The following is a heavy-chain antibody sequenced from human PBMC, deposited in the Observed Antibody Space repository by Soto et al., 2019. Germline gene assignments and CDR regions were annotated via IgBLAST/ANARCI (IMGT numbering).Heavy chain of an antibody. D-gene: IGHD2-15*01. V-gene: IGHV3-33*01. J-gene: IGHJ6*02. CDR2: IWYDGSNK. CDR3: ARDLWDIVVVVAATNGYGMDV. Sequence: GGSLRHSCAASGFTFSSYGMHRVRQAPGKGLAWVAVIWYDGSNKYYADSVKGRFTISRDNSKNTLYLQMNRLRAEDTAVYYCARDLWDIVVVVAATNGYGMDVWGQGTTVTVSS. CDR1: GFTFSSYG.